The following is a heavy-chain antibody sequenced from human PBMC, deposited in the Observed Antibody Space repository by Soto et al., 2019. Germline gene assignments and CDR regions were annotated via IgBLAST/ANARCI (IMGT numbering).Heavy chain of an antibody. V-gene: IGHV4-34*01. CDR3: ARGGGGSYPLRPYYFDY. Sequence: KTSESLSLTCAVYGGSFSGYYWSWIRQPPGKGLEWIGEINHSGSTNYNPSLNSRVTISVDTSKNQFSLKLSYVTAADTAVYYCARGGGGSYPLRPYYFDYWGQGTLVTAPQ. J-gene: IGHJ4*02. CDR1: GGSFSGYY. D-gene: IGHD1-26*01. CDR2: INHSGST.